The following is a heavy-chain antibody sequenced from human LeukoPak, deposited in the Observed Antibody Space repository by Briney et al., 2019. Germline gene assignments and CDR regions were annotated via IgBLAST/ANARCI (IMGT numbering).Heavy chain of an antibody. CDR2: TKQDGSEE. J-gene: IGHJ4*02. Sequence: PGGSLRLSCAASGFTFSRYWMSWVRQAPGKGLEWVANTKQDGSEEYYVESVKGRFTISRDNAKNSLYLHMNSLRGEDTAVYYCALSSGNYAIPFGYWGQGTLVTVSS. CDR1: GFTFSRYW. D-gene: IGHD1-26*01. CDR3: ALSSGNYAIPFGY. V-gene: IGHV3-7*01.